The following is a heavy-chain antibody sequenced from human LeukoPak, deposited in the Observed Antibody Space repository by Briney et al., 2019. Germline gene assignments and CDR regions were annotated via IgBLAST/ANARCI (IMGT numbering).Heavy chain of an antibody. CDR3: ARVNSGYDLAPFGAFDI. Sequence: PSETLSLTCTVSGGSISSSSYYWGWIRQPPGKGLEWIGSIYYSGSTYYNPSLKSRVTISVDTSKNQFSLKLSSVTAAGTAVYYCARVNSGYDLAPFGAFDIWGQGTMVTVSS. CDR2: IYYSGST. J-gene: IGHJ3*02. CDR1: GGSISSSSYY. D-gene: IGHD5-12*01. V-gene: IGHV4-39*07.